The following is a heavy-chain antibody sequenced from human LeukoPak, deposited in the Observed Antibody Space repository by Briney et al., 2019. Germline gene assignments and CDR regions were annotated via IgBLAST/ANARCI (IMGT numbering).Heavy chain of an antibody. D-gene: IGHD3-9*01. CDR2: ISSGDRT. J-gene: IGHJ4*02. Sequence: PGGSLRLSCAASGFTFSSYAMNWVRQAPGKGLEWVAGISSGDRTFHAESVKGRFTISRDKSKDTLYLQMNSLRAEDTAVYYCAKDATASPYFHWFDNWGQGTQDIVSS. CDR1: GFTFSSYA. V-gene: IGHV3-23*01. CDR3: AKDATASPYFHWFDN.